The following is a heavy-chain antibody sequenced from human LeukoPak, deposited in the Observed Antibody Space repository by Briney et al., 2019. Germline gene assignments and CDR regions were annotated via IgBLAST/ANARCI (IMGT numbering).Heavy chain of an antibody. V-gene: IGHV3-30-3*01. J-gene: IGHJ4*02. D-gene: IGHD2-8*02. CDR1: GFTFSSYA. CDR3: ARDSLVWAFDY. Sequence: PGGSLRLSCAASGFTFSSYAMHWVRQAPGKGLEWVAILSYDGSNKFYADSVKGRFTISRDNSKNTLYLQMNSLKIEDTAVYYCARDSLVWAFDYWGQGTLLTVSP. CDR2: LSYDGSNK.